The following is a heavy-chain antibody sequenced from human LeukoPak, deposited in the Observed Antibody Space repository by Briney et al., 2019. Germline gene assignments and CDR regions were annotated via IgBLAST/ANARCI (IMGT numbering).Heavy chain of an antibody. J-gene: IGHJ4*02. CDR3: ARDERGYSYGYDY. Sequence: SETLSLTCTVSGYSISSGYYCGWIRQPPAKGLEWIGSIYHSGSTSYNPSLKSRVTISVDTSKNQFSLKLSSVTAADTAVYYCARDERGYSYGYDYWGQGTLVTVSS. CDR1: GYSISSGYY. V-gene: IGHV4-38-2*02. CDR2: IYHSGST. D-gene: IGHD5-18*01.